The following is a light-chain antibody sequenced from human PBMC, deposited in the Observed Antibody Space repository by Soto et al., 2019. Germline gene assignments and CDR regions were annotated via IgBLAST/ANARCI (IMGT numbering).Light chain of an antibody. J-gene: IGLJ1*01. Sequence: QSALTQPASVSGSPGQSITISCTGTSSDIGASNYVSWYQQHPGQAPKLMISDVNNRPSGISDRFSGSKSGNTASLTISGLQAEDGVVYDSYTWNSKGDTNYVFGIGT. CDR1: SSDIGASNY. V-gene: IGLV2-14*03. CDR3: YTWNSKGDTNYV. CDR2: DVN.